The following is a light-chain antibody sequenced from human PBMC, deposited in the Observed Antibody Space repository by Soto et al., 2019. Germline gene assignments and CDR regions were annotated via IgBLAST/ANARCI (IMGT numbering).Light chain of an antibody. CDR2: DAS. V-gene: IGKV3-11*01. Sequence: EIVLTQSPATLSLSPGERATLSCRASQSVSSYLAWYQQKPGQAPRLLIYDASNRATGIPARFSGSGSGTDFTLTISSLEPEDFAVYYCQQRSNWPLTFVGGTKVVIK. J-gene: IGKJ4*01. CDR3: QQRSNWPLT. CDR1: QSVSSY.